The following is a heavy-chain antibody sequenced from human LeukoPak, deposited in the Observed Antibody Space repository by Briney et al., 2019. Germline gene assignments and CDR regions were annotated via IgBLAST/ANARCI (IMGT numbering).Heavy chain of an antibody. Sequence: GGSLRLSCAASGFTFSDYYMSWIRQAPGKGLEWVSYISSSGSTIYYADSVKGRFTISRDNAKNSLYLQMNSLRAEDTAVYYCARSSRDYDILTGYYPTSLDYWGQGTLVTVSS. J-gene: IGHJ4*02. CDR2: ISSSGSTI. CDR1: GFTFSDYY. V-gene: IGHV3-11*01. CDR3: ARSSRDYDILTGYYPTSLDY. D-gene: IGHD3-9*01.